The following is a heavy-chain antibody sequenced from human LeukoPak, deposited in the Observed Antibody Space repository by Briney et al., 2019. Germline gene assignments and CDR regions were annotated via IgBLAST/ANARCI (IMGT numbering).Heavy chain of an antibody. CDR3: AGAVGPIGGNWFDP. J-gene: IGHJ5*02. CDR1: GYTFTIYF. V-gene: IGHV1-46*01. CDR2: VNPSSGST. D-gene: IGHD1-26*01. Sequence: ASVTVSCKASGYTFTIYFMHRVRQAPGQGLEWMGVVNPSSGSTTYSQKCQGRVTMTTDTSTSRVYMDLSSLRSEDTAVYYCAGAVGPIGGNWFDPWGQGTLVTVSS.